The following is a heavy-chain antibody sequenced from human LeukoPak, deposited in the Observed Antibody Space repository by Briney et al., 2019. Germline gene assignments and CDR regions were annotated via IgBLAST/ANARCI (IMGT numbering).Heavy chain of an antibody. J-gene: IGHJ4*02. V-gene: IGHV4-59*11. CDR2: IYYSGTT. CDR1: GGSISGHY. D-gene: IGHD1-26*01. CDR3: ARGVSASDN. Sequence: SETLSLTCAVSGGSISGHYWSWVRQPPGKGLEWIGYIYYSGTTNYGPSLKSRVTISLDTSKNQFSLKLTSVTAADTAVYYCARGVSASDNWGQGALVTVSS.